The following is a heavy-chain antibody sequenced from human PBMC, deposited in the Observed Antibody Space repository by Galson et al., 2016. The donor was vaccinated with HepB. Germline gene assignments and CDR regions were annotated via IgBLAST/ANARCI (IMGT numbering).Heavy chain of an antibody. CDR2: TYFRSRWDD. J-gene: IGHJ3*01. CDR1: GDSVSSNSAV. V-gene: IGHV6-1*01. Sequence: CAISGDSVSSNSAVWTWIRQSPSRGLEWLGRTYFRSRWDDYYADSVNGRISIASDTSKNQFSLRLNSVTPEDAAIYYCARGADILAPESGAFDVWGQGTVVTVSS. D-gene: IGHD3-9*01. CDR3: ARGADILAPESGAFDV.